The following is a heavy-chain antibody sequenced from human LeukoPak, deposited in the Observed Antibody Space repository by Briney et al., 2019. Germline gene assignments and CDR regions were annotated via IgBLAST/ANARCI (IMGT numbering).Heavy chain of an antibody. D-gene: IGHD2-2*01. J-gene: IGHJ4*02. V-gene: IGHV4-61*02. CDR2: IYNRGCT. CDR3: ARNAPEGLDY. Sequence: SQTLSLTCTVSGGSISSGTNYWPWIRQPAGRGLEWIGRIYNRGCTDYNPSLKSRITISLDTSKNQFSLKLNSMTAADTAVYYCARNAPEGLDYWGQGTLVTVSS. CDR1: GGSISSGTNY.